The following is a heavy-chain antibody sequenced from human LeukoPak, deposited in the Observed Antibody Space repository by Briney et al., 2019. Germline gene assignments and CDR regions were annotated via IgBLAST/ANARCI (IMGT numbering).Heavy chain of an antibody. CDR1: GGSFSGYY. CDR2: INLSGST. V-gene: IGHV4-34*01. Sequence: PSETLSLTCAVYGGSFSGYYWSWIRQPPGKGLEWIGEINLSGSTKYNPALKSRVTISVDTSKNQFSLKLSSVTAADTAVYYCARHRYSSGQDYWGQGTLVTVSS. D-gene: IGHD6-19*01. CDR3: ARHRYSSGQDY. J-gene: IGHJ4*02.